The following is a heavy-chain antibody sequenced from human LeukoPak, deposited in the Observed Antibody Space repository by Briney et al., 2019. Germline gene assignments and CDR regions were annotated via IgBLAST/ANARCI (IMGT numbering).Heavy chain of an antibody. CDR2: INTNTGNP. CDR1: GYTFTSYA. Sequence: ASVKVSCKASGYTFTSYAMNWVRQAPGQGLEWMGWINTNTGNPTYAQGFTGRFVFSLDTSVSTAYLQISSLKAEDTAVYYCARTTYYYDSSGYYVHPVGNDYWGQGTLVTVSS. V-gene: IGHV7-4-1*02. D-gene: IGHD3-22*01. J-gene: IGHJ4*02. CDR3: ARTTYYYDSSGYYVHPVGNDY.